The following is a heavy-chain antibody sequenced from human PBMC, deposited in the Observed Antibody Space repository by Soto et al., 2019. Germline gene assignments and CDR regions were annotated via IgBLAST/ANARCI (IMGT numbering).Heavy chain of an antibody. J-gene: IGHJ5*02. CDR2: INHSGST. V-gene: IGHV4-34*01. Sequence: SETLSLTCAVYGGSFSGYYWSWIRQPPGKGLEWIGEINHSGSTNYNPSLKSRVTISLDTSKNQFSLKLSSVAAADTAVYYCARGRLELLWFGESQRWFDPWGQGTLVTVSS. CDR1: GGSFSGYY. CDR3: ARGRLELLWFGESQRWFDP. D-gene: IGHD3-10*01.